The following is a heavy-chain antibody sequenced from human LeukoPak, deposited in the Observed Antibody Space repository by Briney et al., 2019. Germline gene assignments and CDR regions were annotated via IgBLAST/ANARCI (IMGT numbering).Heavy chain of an antibody. J-gene: IGHJ4*02. Sequence: GGSLRLSCAASGFTFSSYAMHWVRQAPGKGLEWVAVISYDGSNKYYADSVKGRFTISRDNSKDTLYLQMNSQRAEDTAVYYCASSYSPFITMVRGGLDYWGQGTLVTVSS. CDR1: GFTFSSYA. D-gene: IGHD3-10*01. V-gene: IGHV3-30*04. CDR3: ASSYSPFITMVRGGLDY. CDR2: ISYDGSNK.